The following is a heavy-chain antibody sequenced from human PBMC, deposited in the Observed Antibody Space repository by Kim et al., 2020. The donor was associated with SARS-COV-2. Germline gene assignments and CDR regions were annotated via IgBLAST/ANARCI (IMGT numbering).Heavy chain of an antibody. Sequence: ASVKVSCKAFGYTFTDYDVNWVRQAPGQGLEWMGWIKPNTGNPTYDQAFTGRFVFSLDTSVSTAYLQISSLKAADTAVYYCVRQGDYREHFQHWGQGNLV. J-gene: IGHJ1*01. D-gene: IGHD4-17*01. CDR1: GYTFTDYD. CDR2: IKPNTGNP. V-gene: IGHV7-4-1*02. CDR3: VRQGDYREHFQH.